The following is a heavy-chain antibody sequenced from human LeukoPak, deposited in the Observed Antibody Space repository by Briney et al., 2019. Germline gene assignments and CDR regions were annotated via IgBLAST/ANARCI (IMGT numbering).Heavy chain of an antibody. CDR2: INPNSGGT. CDR3: ARYYSGYDRRDY. J-gene: IGHJ4*02. D-gene: IGHD5-12*01. CDR1: GYTFTGYC. V-gene: IGHV1-2*02. Sequence: VASVKVSCKASGYTFTGYCMHWVRQAPGQGLEWMGWINPNSGGTNYAQKFQGRVTMTRDTSISTAYMELSRLRSGDTAVYYCARYYSGYDRRDYWGQGTLVTVSS.